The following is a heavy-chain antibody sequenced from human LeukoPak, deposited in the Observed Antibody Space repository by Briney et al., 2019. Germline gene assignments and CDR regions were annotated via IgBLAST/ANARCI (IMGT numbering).Heavy chain of an antibody. V-gene: IGHV4-59*01. J-gene: IGHJ4*02. D-gene: IGHD6-13*01. CDR3: AREVVAAAGWGYFDY. Sequence: PSETLSLTCTVSGGSISSYYWSWIRPPPGKGLEWIGYIYYSGSTNYNPSLKSRVTISVDTSKNQFSLKLSSVTAADTAVYYCAREVVAAAGWGYFDYWGQGTLVTVSS. CDR2: IYYSGST. CDR1: GGSISSYY.